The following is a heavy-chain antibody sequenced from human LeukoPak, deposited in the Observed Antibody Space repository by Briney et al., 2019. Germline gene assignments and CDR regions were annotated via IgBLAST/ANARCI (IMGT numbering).Heavy chain of an antibody. CDR2: ISYDGNTI. CDR3: AKDGNTYYYDSSGYYLGY. Sequence: GGSLRLSCAASGFTFSSYGMHWVRQAPGKGLEWVSVISYDGNTIYYADSVKGRFTISRDNSKNTLYLQMNSLRAEDTAVYYCAKDGNTYYYDSSGYYLGYWGQGTLVTVSS. CDR1: GFTFSSYG. V-gene: IGHV3-30*18. J-gene: IGHJ4*02. D-gene: IGHD3-22*01.